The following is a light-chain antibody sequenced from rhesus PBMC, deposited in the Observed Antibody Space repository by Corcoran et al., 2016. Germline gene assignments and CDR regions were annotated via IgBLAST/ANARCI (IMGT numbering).Light chain of an antibody. V-gene: IGKV1-36*02. J-gene: IGKJ4*01. Sequence: DIQMTQSPSSLSESVGDRVTITCRASQGISDYLSWYQQKPGKPTKRLIYAASSLDSGVPSRFSCSGSGTEFTLPINSLQPDDFAVYYCLQGYRTPLTFGVGTKVELK. CDR2: AAS. CDR3: LQGYRTPLT. CDR1: QGISDY.